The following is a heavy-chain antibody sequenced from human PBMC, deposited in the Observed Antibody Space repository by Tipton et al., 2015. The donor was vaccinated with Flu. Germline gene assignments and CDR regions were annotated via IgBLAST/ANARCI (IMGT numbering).Heavy chain of an antibody. CDR3: ARDEFDIVVVPAGYYYDGMDV. CDR2: ISYDGSNQ. CDR1: GFTFSSYA. Sequence: SLRLSCAASGFTFSSYAMHWVRQAPGKGLEWVAVISYDGSNQYYADSVKGRFTISRDNSKNTLYLQMNSLRAEDTAVYYCARDEFDIVVVPAGYYYDGMDVWGQGTTVTVSS. D-gene: IGHD2-2*01. J-gene: IGHJ6*02. V-gene: IGHV3-30-3*01.